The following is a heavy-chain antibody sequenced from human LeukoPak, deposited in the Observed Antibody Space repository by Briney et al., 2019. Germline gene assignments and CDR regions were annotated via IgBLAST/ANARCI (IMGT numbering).Heavy chain of an antibody. V-gene: IGHV1-2*02. J-gene: IGHJ4*02. D-gene: IGHD1-26*01. CDR3: ARDRGWRVGATLDY. Sequence: ASVKVSCKASGYTFTGYYMHWVRQAPGQGLEWMGWINPNSGGTNYAQEFQGRVTMTRDTSISTAYMELSRLRSDDTAVYYCARDRGWRVGATLDYWGQGTLVTVSS. CDR1: GYTFTGYY. CDR2: INPNSGGT.